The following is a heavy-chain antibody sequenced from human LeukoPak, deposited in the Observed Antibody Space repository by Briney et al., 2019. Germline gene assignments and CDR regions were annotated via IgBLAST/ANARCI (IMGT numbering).Heavy chain of an antibody. V-gene: IGHV4-59*08. D-gene: IGHD4-17*01. J-gene: IGHJ2*01. Sequence: SETLSPTCTVSGGSISSYYWSWIRQPPGKGLEWIGYIYYSGSTNYNPSLKSRVTISVDTSKNQFSLKLSSVTAADTAVYYCARRDGDYGPWYFDLWGRGTLVTVSS. CDR3: ARRDGDYGPWYFDL. CDR2: IYYSGST. CDR1: GGSISSYY.